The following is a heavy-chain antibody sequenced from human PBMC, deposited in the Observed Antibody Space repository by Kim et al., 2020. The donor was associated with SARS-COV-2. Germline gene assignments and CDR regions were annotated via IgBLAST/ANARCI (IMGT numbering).Heavy chain of an antibody. J-gene: IGHJ4*02. Sequence: ASVKVSCKTSGYTFTSYAISWVRQAPGQGLEWMGWISAYNGNTKYEQKLQDRVTMTTDTSTTTAYMELRSLRSDDTAVYYCSRDDGVTIFGMVIHASTPHFDFWGQGTLLTVSS. D-gene: IGHD3-3*01. V-gene: IGHV1-18*01. CDR3: SRDDGVTIFGMVIHASTPHFDF. CDR1: GYTFTSYA. CDR2: ISAYNGNT.